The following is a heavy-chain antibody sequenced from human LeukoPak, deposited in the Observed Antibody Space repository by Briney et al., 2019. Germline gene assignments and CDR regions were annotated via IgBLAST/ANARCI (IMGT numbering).Heavy chain of an antibody. V-gene: IGHV1-46*01. D-gene: IGHD1-26*01. CDR2: INPSGGST. J-gene: IGHJ4*02. CDR1: GYTFTTYY. Sequence: ASVKVSCKASGYTFTTYYMHWVRQAPGQGLEWMGMINPSGGSTSYAQKFQGRVTMTRDTSTSTVYMDLSSLRSEDTAVYYCARGQFMYSGSYQPLDYWGQGTLVTVS. CDR3: ARGQFMYSGSYQPLDY.